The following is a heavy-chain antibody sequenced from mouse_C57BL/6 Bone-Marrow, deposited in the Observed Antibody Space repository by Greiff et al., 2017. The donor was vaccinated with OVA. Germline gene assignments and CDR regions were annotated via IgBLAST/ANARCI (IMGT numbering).Heavy chain of an antibody. V-gene: IGHV1-66*01. D-gene: IGHD1-1*01. Sequence: QVQLQQSGPELVKPGASVKISCKASGYSFTSYYIHWVKQRPGQGLEWIGWIYPGSGNTKYNEKFKGKATLTADTSSSTAYMQLSSLTSEDSAVYYGETTRFYWYFDVWGTGTTVTVSS. CDR2: IYPGSGNT. CDR1: GYSFTSYY. CDR3: ETTRFYWYFDV. J-gene: IGHJ1*03.